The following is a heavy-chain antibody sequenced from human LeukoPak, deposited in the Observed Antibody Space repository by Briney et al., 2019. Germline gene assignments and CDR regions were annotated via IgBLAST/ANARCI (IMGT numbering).Heavy chain of an antibody. D-gene: IGHD3-10*01. CDR1: GGSISSSSYY. CDR3: ARNNMVRGVIEYFQH. Sequence: SETLSLTCTVSGGSISSSSYYWGWIRQPPGKGLEWIGSIYYSGSTYYNPSLKSRVTISVDTSKNQFSLKLSSVTAADTAVYYCARNNMVRGVIEYFQHWGQGTLVIVSS. V-gene: IGHV4-39*01. J-gene: IGHJ1*01. CDR2: IYYSGST.